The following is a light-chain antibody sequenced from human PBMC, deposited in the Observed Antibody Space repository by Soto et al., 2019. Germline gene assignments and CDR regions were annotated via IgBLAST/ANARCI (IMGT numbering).Light chain of an antibody. CDR1: QSVSSN. V-gene: IGKV3-15*01. Sequence: EIVMTQSAATLSGSPGERATLSCRASQSVSSNLAWYQQKPGQAPRLLIYGASTRATGIPARFSGSGYGTEFTLTISSLQSEDFAVYYCQQYSSWPWTFGQGTKVDIK. CDR2: GAS. CDR3: QQYSSWPWT. J-gene: IGKJ1*01.